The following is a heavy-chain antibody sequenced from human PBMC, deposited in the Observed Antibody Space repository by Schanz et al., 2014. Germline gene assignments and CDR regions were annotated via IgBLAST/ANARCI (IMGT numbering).Heavy chain of an antibody. CDR2: IKSKTDGGTR. Sequence: EVQLVESGGGLVKPGGSLRLSCATSGFTLNNAWMNWVRQAPGKGLQWVARIKSKTDGGTRDYAAPVKGRFTISTDDSKNTVYLQMNSLQTEDTAVYYCTRDVRLDRRGNWFDPGGQGTLGTVSS. CDR1: GFTLNNAW. D-gene: IGHD1-1*01. V-gene: IGHV3-15*01. CDR3: TRDVRLDRRGNWFDP. J-gene: IGHJ5*02.